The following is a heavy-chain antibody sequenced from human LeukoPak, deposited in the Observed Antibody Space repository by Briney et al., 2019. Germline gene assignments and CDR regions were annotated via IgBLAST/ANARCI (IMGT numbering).Heavy chain of an antibody. CDR3: AELGITMIGGV. V-gene: IGHV3-53*01. J-gene: IGHJ6*04. CDR1: GFTVSSDS. D-gene: IGHD3-10*02. CDR2: IYSGGST. Sequence: GGSLRLSCTVSGFTVSSDSMSWVRQAPGKGLEWVSFIYSGGSTHYSDSVKGRFTISRDNSKNTLYLQMNSLRAEDTAVYYCAELGITMIGGVWGKGTTVTISS.